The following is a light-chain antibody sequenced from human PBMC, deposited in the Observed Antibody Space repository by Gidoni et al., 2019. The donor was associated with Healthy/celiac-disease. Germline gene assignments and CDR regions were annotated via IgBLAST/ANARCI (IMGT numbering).Light chain of an antibody. Sequence: QSALTPPASVSGSPGQSITISCTGTSRYVGVYNYVSWYQQNPGKAPKLMIYDVSNRPSGVSDRFSGSKSGNTASLTISGLQAEDEADYYCTSYTSSSTPLFGGGTKLTVL. CDR3: TSYTSSSTPL. J-gene: IGLJ2*01. V-gene: IGLV2-14*03. CDR2: DVS. CDR1: SRYVGVYNY.